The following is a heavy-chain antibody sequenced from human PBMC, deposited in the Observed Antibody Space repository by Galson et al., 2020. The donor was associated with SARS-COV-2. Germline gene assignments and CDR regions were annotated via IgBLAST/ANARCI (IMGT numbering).Heavy chain of an antibody. CDR2: IYHSGST. J-gene: IGHJ4*02. CDR1: GYSISSGYY. Sequence: SETLSLTCAVSGYSISSGYYWGWIRQPPGQGLEWIGSIYHSGSTYYNPSLESRVTISVDTSKNQFSLKLSSVTAADTAVYYCARGYSSSWYFGWGQGTLVTVSS. D-gene: IGHD6-13*01. CDR3: ARGYSSSWYFG. V-gene: IGHV4-38-2*01.